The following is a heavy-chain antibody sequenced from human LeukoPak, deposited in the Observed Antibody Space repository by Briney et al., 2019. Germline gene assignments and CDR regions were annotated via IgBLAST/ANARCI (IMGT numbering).Heavy chain of an antibody. CDR3: ARGSRTMVRGVRGYYYYYMDV. V-gene: IGHV1-8*03. Sequence: ASVKVSCKASGYTFSSYDINWVRQATGQGLEWMGWMNPNSGNTGYAQKFQGRVTITRNTSISTAYMELSSLRSEDTAVYYCARGSRTMVRGVRGYYYYYMDVWGKGTTVTVSS. CDR2: MNPNSGNT. D-gene: IGHD3-10*01. CDR1: GYTFSSYD. J-gene: IGHJ6*03.